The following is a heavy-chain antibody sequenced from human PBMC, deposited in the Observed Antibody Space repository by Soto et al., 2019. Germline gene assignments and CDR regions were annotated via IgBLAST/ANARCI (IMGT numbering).Heavy chain of an antibody. D-gene: IGHD2-2*01. J-gene: IGHJ5*01. CDR2: ISGNNGAT. Sequence: GASVKVSCKASGYTFAHYGISWVRQAPGQGLEWMGWISGNNGATNYAPKMQGRVTMTIDTSTDTAYMDLRSLTSDDTAVYFCARDLQSFRVLGNWFDSWGQGTLVTVSS. CDR3: ARDLQSFRVLGNWFDS. V-gene: IGHV1-18*04. CDR1: GYTFAHYG.